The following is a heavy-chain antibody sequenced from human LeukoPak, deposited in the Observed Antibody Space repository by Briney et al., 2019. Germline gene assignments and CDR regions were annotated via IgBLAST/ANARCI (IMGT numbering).Heavy chain of an antibody. Sequence: GESLKISCQGSGYSFTTYWIAWVRQLPGKGLEWMGIIYPRDSDIRYSPPFQGQVTISADKSTSTAYLQWNSLKASDTAMYYCARMIGLGEVSPYFDYWGQGSLVTVSS. V-gene: IGHV5-51*01. J-gene: IGHJ4*02. D-gene: IGHD3-16*02. CDR1: GYSFTTYW. CDR2: IYPRDSDI. CDR3: ARMIGLGEVSPYFDY.